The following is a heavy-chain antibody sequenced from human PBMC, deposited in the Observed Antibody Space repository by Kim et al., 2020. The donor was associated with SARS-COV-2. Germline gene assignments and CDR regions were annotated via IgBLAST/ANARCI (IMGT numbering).Heavy chain of an antibody. V-gene: IGHV1-69*02. CDR2: IIPILGIA. J-gene: IGHJ4*02. CDR1: GGTFSSYT. D-gene: IGHD5-12*01. Sequence: SVKVSCKASGGTFSSYTISWVRQAPGQGLEWMGRIIPILGIANYTQKFQGRVTITADKSTSTAYMELSSLRSEDTAVYYCARAGEWLQSDFDYWGQGTLVTVSS. CDR3: ARAGEWLQSDFDY.